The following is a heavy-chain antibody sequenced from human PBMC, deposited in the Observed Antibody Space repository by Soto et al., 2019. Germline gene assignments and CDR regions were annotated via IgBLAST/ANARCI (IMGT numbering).Heavy chain of an antibody. CDR2: VAHSGTT. V-gene: IGHV4-59*01. J-gene: IGHJ5*02. CDR3: AREAQDYYFDH. Sequence: QVQLQESGPGLVKPSETLTLTCTVSPGSISSSYWSWIRQPPGRGLEWIGHVAHSGTTKYNPSLKSRGSISVSTSKRQFSLRLTSVTAADTAVYYCAREAQDYYFDHWGQGILVTVSS. CDR1: PGSISSSY. D-gene: IGHD1-26*01.